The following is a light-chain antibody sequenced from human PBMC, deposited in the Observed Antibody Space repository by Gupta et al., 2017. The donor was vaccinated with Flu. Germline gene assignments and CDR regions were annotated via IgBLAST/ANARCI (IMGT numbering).Light chain of an antibody. V-gene: IGKV1-39*01. J-gene: IGKJ2*03. CDR1: QNIGTY. CDR2: AAS. CDR3: QQTYNTPMYS. Sequence: SSVTASVGDRVTITCRASQNIGTYLIWYQQKPGGAPKLLIYAASSLQSGVPSRFSGSGSGTDFTLTISSLQSEDFATYYCQQTYNTPMYSFGQGTRLEIK.